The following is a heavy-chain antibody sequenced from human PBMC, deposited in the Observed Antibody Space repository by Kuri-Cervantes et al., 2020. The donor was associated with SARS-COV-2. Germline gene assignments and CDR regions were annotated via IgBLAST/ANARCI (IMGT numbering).Heavy chain of an antibody. J-gene: IGHJ6*02. Sequence: GESLKISCAASGFTFSSYAMHWVRRAPGKGLEWVAVISYDGSNKYYADSVKGRFTISRDNSKNTLYLQMNSLRAEDTAVYYCAREAPCRIVGAICYGMDVWGQGTTVTVSS. CDR3: AREAPCRIVGAICYGMDV. CDR1: GFTFSSYA. D-gene: IGHD1-26*01. CDR2: ISYDGSNK. V-gene: IGHV3-30-3*01.